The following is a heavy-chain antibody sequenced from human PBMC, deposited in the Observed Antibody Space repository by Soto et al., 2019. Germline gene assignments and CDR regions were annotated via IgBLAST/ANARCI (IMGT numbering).Heavy chain of an antibody. V-gene: IGHV1-69*13. CDR3: ARLGADTAMDFYYYYGMDV. Sequence: SVKVSCKASGGTFSSYAISWVRQAPGQGLEWMGGIIPIFGTANYAQKFQGRVAITADESTSTAYMELSSLRSEDTAVYYCARLGADTAMDFYYYYGMDVWGQGTTVTVSS. J-gene: IGHJ6*02. CDR2: IIPIFGTA. CDR1: GGTFSSYA. D-gene: IGHD5-18*01.